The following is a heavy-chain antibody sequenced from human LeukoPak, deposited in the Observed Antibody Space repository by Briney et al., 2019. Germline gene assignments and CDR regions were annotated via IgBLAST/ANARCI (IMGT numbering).Heavy chain of an antibody. V-gene: IGHV3-23*01. CDR3: AKGSSYDFWSGAYYFDY. CDR1: GFTFSSYA. J-gene: IGHJ4*02. D-gene: IGHD3-3*01. CDR2: ISGSGGST. Sequence: GGSLRLSCAASGFTFSSYAMSWVRQAPGEGLEWVSAISGSGGSTYYADSVKGRFTISRDKSKNTLYLQLNSLRAEDTAVYYCAKGSSYDFWSGAYYFDYWGQGTLVTVSS.